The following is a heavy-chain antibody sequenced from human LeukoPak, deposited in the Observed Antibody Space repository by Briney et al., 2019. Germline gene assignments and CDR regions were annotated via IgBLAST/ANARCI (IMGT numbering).Heavy chain of an antibody. D-gene: IGHD3-10*01. J-gene: IGHJ4*02. Sequence: ASVKVSCKASGYTFTSYGISWVRQAPGQGLEWIGWISAYNGNTNYAQKLQGRVTMTTDTSTSTAYMELRSLRSDDTAVYYCARGVYYGSGSHEYYFDYWGQGTLVTVSS. CDR3: ARGVYYGSGSHEYYFDY. V-gene: IGHV1-18*01. CDR1: GYTFTSYG. CDR2: ISAYNGNT.